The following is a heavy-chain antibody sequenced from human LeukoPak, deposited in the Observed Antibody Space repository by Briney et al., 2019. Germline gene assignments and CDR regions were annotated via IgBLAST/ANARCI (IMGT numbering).Heavy chain of an antibody. D-gene: IGHD1-1*01. J-gene: IGHJ4*02. Sequence: GRSLRLSCAASGFTFSSYWMHWVRQAPGKGLVWVSRINSDGSSTSYADSVKGRFTISRDNAKNTLYLQMNSLRAEDTAVYYCARENWSQANYFDYWGQGTLVTVSS. CDR1: GFTFSSYW. CDR3: ARENWSQANYFDY. CDR2: INSDGSST. V-gene: IGHV3-74*01.